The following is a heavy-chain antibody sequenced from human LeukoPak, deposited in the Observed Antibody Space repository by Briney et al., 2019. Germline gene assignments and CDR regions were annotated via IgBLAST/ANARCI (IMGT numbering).Heavy chain of an antibody. CDR3: AKDQPSCGTTKSCYTGNFDY. J-gene: IGHJ4*02. V-gene: IGHV3-23*01. Sequence: GGSLRLSCAASGFTFSNYAMSWVRQAPGKGLEWVSAISDSSGNTYCADSVKGRFTISRDNSKNTLYLQMNSLRAEDTAVYYCAKDQPSCGTTKSCYTGNFDYWGQGTLVTVSS. D-gene: IGHD2-2*02. CDR1: GFTFSNYA. CDR2: ISDSSGNT.